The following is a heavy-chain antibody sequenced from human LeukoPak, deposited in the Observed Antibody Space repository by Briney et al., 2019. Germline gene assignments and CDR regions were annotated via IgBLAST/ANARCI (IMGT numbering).Heavy chain of an antibody. Sequence: PGGSLRLSCAASGFTFSSYGMHWVRQAPGKGLEWVAFIRYDGSNKYYADSVKGRFTISRDNSKNTLYLQMNSLRAEDTAVYYCAKDIVVVPAAYAEYFQHWGQGTLVTVSS. J-gene: IGHJ1*01. CDR2: IRYDGSNK. D-gene: IGHD2-2*01. CDR3: AKDIVVVPAAYAEYFQH. V-gene: IGHV3-30*02. CDR1: GFTFSSYG.